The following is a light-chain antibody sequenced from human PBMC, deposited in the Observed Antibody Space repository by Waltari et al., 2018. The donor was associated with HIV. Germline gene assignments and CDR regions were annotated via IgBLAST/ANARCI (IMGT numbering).Light chain of an antibody. CDR1: SSDVGGYNY. CDR3: SSYTTSTTPVL. J-gene: IGLJ2*01. V-gene: IGLV2-14*01. CDR2: EVS. Sequence: QSALTQPASVSGSPGQSITISCTGTSSDVGGYNYVSCSQPHPGKAPKLLMSEVSNRPSGIANRFSGSKSGNTASLTISGLQTEDEADYYCSSYTTSTTPVLFGGGTKLTVV.